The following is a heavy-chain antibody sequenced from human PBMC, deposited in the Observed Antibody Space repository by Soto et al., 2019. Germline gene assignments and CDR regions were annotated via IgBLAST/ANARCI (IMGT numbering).Heavy chain of an antibody. J-gene: IGHJ4*02. V-gene: IGHV3-74*01. CDR1: GFTFSSYW. D-gene: IGHD3-22*01. Sequence: PGGSLRLSCAASGFTFSSYWMHWVRQAPGKGLGWVSRINGDGSTKTYADSVMGRFFISRDSAKYMLYLQMNSLTAEDTAVYYCARPRYDGSGTPFDHWGQGP. CDR3: ARPRYDGSGTPFDH. CDR2: INGDGSTK.